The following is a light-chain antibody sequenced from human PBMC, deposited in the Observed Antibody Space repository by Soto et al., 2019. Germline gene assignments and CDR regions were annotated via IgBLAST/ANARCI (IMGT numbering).Light chain of an antibody. CDR1: TSDIGADDF. J-gene: IGLJ2*01. V-gene: IGLV2-14*01. Sequence: SVLTQPASVSGSPGQSITISCTGTTSDIGADDFVSWYQHHPDKTPQLIIFEVTYRPTGISHRFSASKSGNTASLTISGLQAEDEAFYYCSSYRRTTFPHVVFGGGTKLTVL. CDR3: SSYRRTTFPHVV. CDR2: EVT.